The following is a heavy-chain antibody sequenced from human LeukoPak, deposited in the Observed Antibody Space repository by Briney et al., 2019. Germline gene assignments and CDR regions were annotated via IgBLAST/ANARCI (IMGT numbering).Heavy chain of an antibody. CDR2: INPNSGGT. CDR3: ARGRRFQWLLPFDY. Sequence: GASVKVSCKTSGYTFTGYYMHCVRQAPGQGLEWMGWINPNSGGTNYAQKFQGRVTMTRDTSISTAYMELSRLRSDDTAVYYCARGRRFQWLLPFDYWGQGTLVTVSS. V-gene: IGHV1-2*02. CDR1: GYTFTGYY. J-gene: IGHJ4*02. D-gene: IGHD6-19*01.